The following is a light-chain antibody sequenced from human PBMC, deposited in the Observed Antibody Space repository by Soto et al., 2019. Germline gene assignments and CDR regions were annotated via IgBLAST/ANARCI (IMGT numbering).Light chain of an antibody. J-gene: IGLJ1*01. CDR1: SSDVGGYNY. V-gene: IGLV2-11*01. Sequence: QSALTQPRSVSGSPGQSVTISCTGTSSDVGGYNYVSWYQQHPGKVPKLMIYDVSKRPSGVPDRSSGSKSGNTASLTISGLQAEDEADYYCCSYAGRRVFGTGTKVTVL. CDR2: DVS. CDR3: CSYAGRRV.